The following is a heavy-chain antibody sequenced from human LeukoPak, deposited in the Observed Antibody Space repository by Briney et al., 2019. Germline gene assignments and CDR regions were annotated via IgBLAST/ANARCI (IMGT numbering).Heavy chain of an antibody. D-gene: IGHD5-18*01. V-gene: IGHV4-38-2*02. Sequence: SETLSLTCAVSGYSISSGYYWGWIRQPPGKGLEWIGSIYHSGSTYYNPSLKSRVTISVDTSKNQFSLKLSSVTAADTAVYYCARDPDTAMVKFDYWGQGTLVAVSS. J-gene: IGHJ4*02. CDR3: ARDPDTAMVKFDY. CDR1: GYSISSGYY. CDR2: IYHSGST.